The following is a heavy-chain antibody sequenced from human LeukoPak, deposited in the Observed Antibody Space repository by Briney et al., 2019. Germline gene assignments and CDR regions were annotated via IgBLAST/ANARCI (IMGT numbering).Heavy chain of an antibody. CDR3: AREYQLLYDY. CDR1: SGSISSGDYY. J-gene: IGHJ4*02. V-gene: IGHV4-30-4*01. Sequence: SETLSLTCTVSSGSISSGDYYWSWIRQPRGKGLEWNGYIYYSGSTYYNPSLKSRVTISVDTSKNQFSLKLSSVTAANTAVYYCAREYQLLYDYWGQGTLVTVSS. CDR2: IYYSGST. D-gene: IGHD2-2*02.